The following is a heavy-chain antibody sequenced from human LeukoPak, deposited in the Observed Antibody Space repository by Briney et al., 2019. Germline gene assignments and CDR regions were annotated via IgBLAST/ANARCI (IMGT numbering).Heavy chain of an antibody. D-gene: IGHD3-22*01. CDR1: GFTFSNYA. V-gene: IGHV3-23*01. Sequence: GGSLRLSCAASGFTFSNYAMTWVRQAPGKGLEWVSVIGGRGDSIYYADSVKGRFTISRDNSKNTLYLQMNSLRAEDTAEYYCARAEYYYDRIGDSGAFDIWGQGTMVTVSS. CDR2: IGGRGDSI. CDR3: ARAEYYYDRIGDSGAFDI. J-gene: IGHJ3*02.